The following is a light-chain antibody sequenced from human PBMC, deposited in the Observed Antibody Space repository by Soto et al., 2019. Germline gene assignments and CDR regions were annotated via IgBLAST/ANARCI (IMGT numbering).Light chain of an antibody. V-gene: IGLV1-51*01. CDR2: DNN. CDR3: GTWDTSLSAGVV. CDR1: TSNIGNND. Sequence: QAVLTQPPSVSAAPGQKVTISCSGSTSNIGNNDVSWYQQLPGTAPKLLIYDNNKRPSGISDRFSGSKSGTSATLGITGLQTGDEADYYCGTWDTSLSAGVVFGGGTKVTVL. J-gene: IGLJ2*01.